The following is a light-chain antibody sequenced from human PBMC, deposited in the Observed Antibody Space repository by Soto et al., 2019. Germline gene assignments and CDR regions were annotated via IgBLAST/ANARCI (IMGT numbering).Light chain of an antibody. V-gene: IGKV1-5*03. CDR2: KAS. CDR3: RQCDEYYPWG. CDR1: QNIGSW. J-gene: IGKJ1*01. Sequence: DIQMTQSPSTLSASVGDRVTITCRASQNIGSWLAWYQQKPGKAPKLLIYKASSLDSGVPSRFGGRGSGTEFTLIFSNLQPENSETYSCRQCDEYYPWGVVQGTEVEI.